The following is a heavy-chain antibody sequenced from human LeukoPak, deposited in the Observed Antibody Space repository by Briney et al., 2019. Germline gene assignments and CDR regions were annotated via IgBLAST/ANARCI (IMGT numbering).Heavy chain of an antibody. CDR3: ARDLKLDGSSGYYAFDI. Sequence: KTSETLSLTCTVSGDSISSGTYYWGWIRQPPGKGLEWIGSIYYSGSTYYNPSLKSRVTISVDTSKNQFSLKLSSVTAADTAVYYCARDLKLDGSSGYYAFDIWGQGTMVTVSS. J-gene: IGHJ3*02. CDR1: GDSISSGTYY. CDR2: IYYSGST. D-gene: IGHD3-22*01. V-gene: IGHV4-39*07.